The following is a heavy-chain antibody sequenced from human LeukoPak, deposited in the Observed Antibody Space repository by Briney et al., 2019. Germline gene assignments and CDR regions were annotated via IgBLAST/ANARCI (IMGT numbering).Heavy chain of an antibody. CDR3: AKDMQYCGGDCLGSHAFDI. D-gene: IGHD2-21*02. J-gene: IGHJ3*02. V-gene: IGHV3-9*01. CDR2: ISWNSGSI. CDR1: GFTFDDYA. Sequence: QPGRSLRLSCAASGFTFDDYAMHWVRQAPGKGLGWVSGISWNSGSIGYADSVKGRFTISRDNAKNSLYLQMNSLRAEDTALYYCAKDMQYCGGDCLGSHAFDIWGQGTMVTVSS.